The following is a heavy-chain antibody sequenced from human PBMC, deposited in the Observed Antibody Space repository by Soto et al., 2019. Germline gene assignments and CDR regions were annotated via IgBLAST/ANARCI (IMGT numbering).Heavy chain of an antibody. J-gene: IGHJ6*02. CDR1: GGTFSSYA. D-gene: IGHD6-6*01. CDR2: IIPIFGTA. Sequence: QVQLVQSGAEVKKPGSSVKVSCKDSGGTFSSYAISWVRQAPGQGLEWMGGIIPIFGTANYAQKFQGRVTITADESTSTAYMELRRLRSEDTAVYYCATPQNSRPKPLVAARSIYYYCGMEVWGQGTTVTVSS. CDR3: ATPQNSRPKPLVAARSIYYYCGMEV. V-gene: IGHV1-69*01.